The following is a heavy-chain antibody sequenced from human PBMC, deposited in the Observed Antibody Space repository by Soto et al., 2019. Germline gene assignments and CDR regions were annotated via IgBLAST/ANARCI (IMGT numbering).Heavy chain of an antibody. J-gene: IGHJ3*02. CDR1: GFTLSDYY. D-gene: IGHD6-19*01. CDR3: ARDRAVNGGHAFDI. CDR2: ISSSSSYT. Sequence: GGSLRLSCAAPGFTLSDYYISWIRQAPGKGLEWVSYISSSSSYTNYADSVKGRFTISRDNAKNSLYLQMNSLRAEDTAVYYCARDRAVNGGHAFDIWGQGTMVTVSS. V-gene: IGHV3-11*05.